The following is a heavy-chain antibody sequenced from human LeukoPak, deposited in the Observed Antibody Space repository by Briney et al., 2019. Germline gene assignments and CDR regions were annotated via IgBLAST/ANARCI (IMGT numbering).Heavy chain of an antibody. J-gene: IGHJ4*02. CDR1: GFTFSASP. CDR3: TSQDCSGGSCYFDY. D-gene: IGHD2-15*01. Sequence: GGSLRLSCAASGFTFSASPIHWVRHASGQGLEWVGRIRSRANTYATAYGVSVKGRFTISRDDSKNTAYLQMNSLKTEDTAVYYCTSQDCSGGSCYFDYWGQGTLVTVAS. V-gene: IGHV3-73*01. CDR2: IRSRANTYAT.